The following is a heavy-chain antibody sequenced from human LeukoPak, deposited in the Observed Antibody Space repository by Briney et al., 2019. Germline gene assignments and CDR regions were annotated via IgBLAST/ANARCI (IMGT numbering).Heavy chain of an antibody. CDR2: IYYSGST. Sequence: SETLSLTCTISGGSISSYFWSWIRQPPGKGLEWIGYIYYSGSTNYNPSLKSRVTISVDTSKNQFSLKLSSATAADTAVYYCARWASSSAYYYWGQGTLVTVSS. CDR1: GGSISSYF. V-gene: IGHV4-59*01. D-gene: IGHD3-22*01. CDR3: ARWASSSAYYY. J-gene: IGHJ4*02.